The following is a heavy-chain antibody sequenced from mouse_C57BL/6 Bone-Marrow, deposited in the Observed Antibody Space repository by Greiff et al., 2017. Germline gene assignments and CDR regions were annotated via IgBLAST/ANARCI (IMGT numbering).Heavy chain of an antibody. CDR2: IHPDSGST. Sequence: QVQLQQPGAELVQPGASVKLSCKASGYTFTSYWMYWVRQRPGQGLEWIGMIHPDSGSTNYTEKFKSKVTLTVDNSSSTAYMQLSSLTSEDSAVYYCARNARYYGSGYGYWGHVTTLTVAS. CDR3: ARNARYYGSGYGY. V-gene: IGHV1-64*01. CDR1: GYTFTSYW. J-gene: IGHJ2*01. D-gene: IGHD1-1*01.